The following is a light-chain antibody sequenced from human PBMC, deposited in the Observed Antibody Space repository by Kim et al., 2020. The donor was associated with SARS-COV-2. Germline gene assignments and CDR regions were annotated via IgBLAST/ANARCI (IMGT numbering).Light chain of an antibody. CDR1: QSVLYSSNNKNY. V-gene: IGKV4-1*01. CDR2: WAS. CDR3: QQYYSTPDT. Sequence: DIVMTQSPDSLAVSLGERATINCKSSQSVLYSSNNKNYLAWYQQKPGQPPKLLIDWASTRESGVPDRFSGSGSGTDFTLTISSLQAEDVAVYYCQQYYSTPDTFGQGTKLEI. J-gene: IGKJ2*01.